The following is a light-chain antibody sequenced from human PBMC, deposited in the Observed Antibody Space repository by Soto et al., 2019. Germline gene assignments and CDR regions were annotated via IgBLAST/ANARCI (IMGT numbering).Light chain of an antibody. Sequence: IVVTLSQATLSLSQGKRANLSCRASQSVTRYLAWYQQRPGQAPRLLIYDASRRATGIPARFSGSGSGADFTLTISTLEPEDFVVYYCPPRTSWPITFGQGTRLEI. CDR3: PPRTSWPIT. J-gene: IGKJ5*01. CDR1: QSVTRY. V-gene: IGKV3-11*01. CDR2: DAS.